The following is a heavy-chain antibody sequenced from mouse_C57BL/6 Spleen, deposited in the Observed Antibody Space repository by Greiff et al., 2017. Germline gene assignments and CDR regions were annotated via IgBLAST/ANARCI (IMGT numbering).Heavy chain of an antibody. Sequence: VHVKQSGAELVKPGASVKLSCTASGFNIKDYYMHWVKQRTEQGLEWIGRIDPEDGETKYAPKFQGKATITADTSSNTAYLQLSSLTSEDTAVYYCAVTVVASEAMDYWGQGTSVTVSS. CDR2: IDPEDGET. CDR1: GFNIKDYY. V-gene: IGHV14-2*01. D-gene: IGHD1-1*01. CDR3: AVTVVASEAMDY. J-gene: IGHJ4*01.